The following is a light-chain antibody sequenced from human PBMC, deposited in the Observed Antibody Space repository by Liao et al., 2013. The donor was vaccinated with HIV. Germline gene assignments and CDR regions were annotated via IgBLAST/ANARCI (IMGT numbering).Light chain of an antibody. CDR2: QDS. CDR1: KLGTKH. CDR3: QVWDSSSDHHV. J-gene: IGLJ1*01. V-gene: IGLV3-1*01. Sequence: SLELTQPPSVSVSPGQTASITCSGEKLGTKHVCWYQQKPGQSPALVIYQDSKRPSGIPERFSGSNSGNTATLTISRVEAGDEADYYCQVWDSSSDHHVFGTGTKVTVL.